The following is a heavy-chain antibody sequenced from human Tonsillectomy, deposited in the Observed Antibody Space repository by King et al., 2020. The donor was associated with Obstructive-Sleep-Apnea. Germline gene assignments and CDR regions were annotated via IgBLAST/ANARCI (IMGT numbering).Heavy chain of an antibody. V-gene: IGHV3-48*04. CDR1: GFPFSSSD. CDR2: ISTGSDTT. J-gene: IGHJ5*02. Sequence: QLVESGGGLVQPGGSLRLSCAASGFPFSSSDMHWARQAPGKGLEWVSYISTGSDTTHYADSVQGRFTISRDNAQNSLFLQMNSLRAEDTAVYYCVRDWFSSSWTWFDPWGQGTLVTVSS. D-gene: IGHD6-13*01. CDR3: VRDWFSSSWTWFDP.